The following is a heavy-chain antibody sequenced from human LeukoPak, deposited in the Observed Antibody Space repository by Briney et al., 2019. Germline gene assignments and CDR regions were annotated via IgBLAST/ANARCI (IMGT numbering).Heavy chain of an antibody. CDR3: TRSLPYYYDSSGYYETPDY. J-gene: IGHJ4*02. CDR1: GFTFGDYA. D-gene: IGHD3-22*01. V-gene: IGHV3-49*03. CDR2: IRSKAYGGTT. Sequence: GGSLRLSCTASGFTFGDYAMSWFRQAPGKGLEWVGFIRSKAYGGTTEYAASVKGRFTISRGDSKSIAYLQMNSLKTEDTAVYYCTRSLPYYYDSSGYYETPDYWGQGTLVTVSS.